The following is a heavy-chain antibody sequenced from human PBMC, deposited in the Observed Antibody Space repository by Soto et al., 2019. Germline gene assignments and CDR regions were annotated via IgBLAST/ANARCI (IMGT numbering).Heavy chain of an antibody. D-gene: IGHD2-21*01. CDR3: ARADYYYLDY. CDR2: INAGNGNT. V-gene: IGHV1-3*01. CDR1: GYTFTSYA. J-gene: IGHJ4*02. Sequence: QVQLVQSGAEVKKPGASVKVSCKASGYTFTSYAMNWVRQAPGQRLEWMGWINAGNGNTKYSQKFQGRVTITRDTSARTAYMELSSLRSEDTAVYYCARADYYYLDYWGQGTLVTVSS.